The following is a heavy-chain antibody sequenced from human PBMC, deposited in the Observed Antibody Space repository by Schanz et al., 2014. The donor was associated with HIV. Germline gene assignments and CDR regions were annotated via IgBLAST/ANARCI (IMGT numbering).Heavy chain of an antibody. J-gene: IGHJ1*01. Sequence: QLQLAQSGAEVKKPGSSVKLSCKASGGPFSSHALSWVRQAPGQGLEWMGAIMPSFGTASYAQKFQGRVTITADESTSTAYMELTGLNPEDTAIYYCARDDVLDSLASWGQGTLVTVSS. CDR3: ARDDVLDSLAS. V-gene: IGHV1-69*01. CDR2: IMPSFGTA. CDR1: GGPFSSHA. D-gene: IGHD2-21*01.